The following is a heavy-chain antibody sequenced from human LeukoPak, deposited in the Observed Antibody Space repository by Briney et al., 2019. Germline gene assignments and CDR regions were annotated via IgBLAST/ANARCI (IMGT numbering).Heavy chain of an antibody. CDR2: ICSNDNNT. CDR1: GFTFSSYA. D-gene: IGHD7-27*01. CDR3: ARVSLTGDLEDSFDY. Sequence: PGGSLRLSCAASGFTFSSYAMNWVRQAPGKGLEWVSAICSNDNNTYYANSVKGRFTISRDNSKNTLSLQLNSLRAEDTAVYYCARVSLTGDLEDSFDYWGQGTLVTVSS. J-gene: IGHJ4*02. V-gene: IGHV3-23*01.